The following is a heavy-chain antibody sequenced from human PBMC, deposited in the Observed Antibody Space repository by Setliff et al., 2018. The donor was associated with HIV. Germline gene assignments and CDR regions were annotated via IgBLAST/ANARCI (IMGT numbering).Heavy chain of an antibody. CDR2: IIPVRGLA. CDR3: ARHYFDSNSYYRPPFDP. J-gene: IGHJ5*01. CDR1: GGTFNTHA. D-gene: IGHD3-22*01. V-gene: IGHV1-69*10. Sequence: GASVKVSCKASGGTFNTHAFSWVRQAPGQGLEWMGGIIPVRGLANYARNFQGRVTITADTSTNTAYLEVVSLRSEDTAIYYCARHYFDSNSYYRPPFDPWGQGTPVTVSS.